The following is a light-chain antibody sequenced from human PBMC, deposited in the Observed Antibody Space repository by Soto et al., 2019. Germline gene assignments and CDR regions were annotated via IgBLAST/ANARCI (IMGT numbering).Light chain of an antibody. CDR2: GAS. V-gene: IGKV3-15*01. CDR1: QAISSN. CDR3: QHYNNWLGT. Sequence: EIVMTHSPATLSVSRWEGATLSARANQAISSNLAWYQQKPGQAPRLLIYGASTRATGIPDRFSGSGSGTEFTLTISSLQSEDFAVYYCQHYNNWLGTFGGGTKVDIK. J-gene: IGKJ4*01.